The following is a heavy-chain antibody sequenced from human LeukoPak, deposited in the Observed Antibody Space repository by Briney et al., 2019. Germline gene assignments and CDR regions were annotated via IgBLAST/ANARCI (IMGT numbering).Heavy chain of an antibody. Sequence: GGSLRLSCAASGFTFSIYGMHWVRQAPGKGLEWVAVISYDGSNKYYADSVKGRFTISRDNSKNTLYLQMNSLRAEDTAVYYCAKDLERHIVVVTASAVDYWGQGTLVTVSS. V-gene: IGHV3-30*18. CDR3: AKDLERHIVVVTASAVDY. J-gene: IGHJ4*02. CDR1: GFTFSIYG. CDR2: ISYDGSNK. D-gene: IGHD2-21*02.